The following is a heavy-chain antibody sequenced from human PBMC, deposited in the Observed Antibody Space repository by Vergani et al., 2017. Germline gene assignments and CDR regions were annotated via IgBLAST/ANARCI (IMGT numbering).Heavy chain of an antibody. J-gene: IGHJ6*03. Sequence: EVQLVESGGGLVQPGGSLRLSCAASGFTFSSYSMNWVRQAPGKGLEWVSYISSSSSTIYYADSVKGRFTISRDNSKNTLYLQMNSLRAEDTAVYYCARAPGYCSGGSCYSYHYYYMDVWGKGTTVNGSS. D-gene: IGHD2-15*01. CDR1: GFTFSSYS. CDR2: ISSSSSTI. CDR3: ARAPGYCSGGSCYSYHYYYMDV. V-gene: IGHV3-48*01.